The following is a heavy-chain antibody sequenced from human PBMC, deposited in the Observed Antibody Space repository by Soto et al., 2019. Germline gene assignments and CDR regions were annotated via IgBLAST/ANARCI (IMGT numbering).Heavy chain of an antibody. CDR3: AKDSPPWYDFWSGFKEFDY. CDR2: ISGGGGST. Sequence: PGGSLRLSCAASGFTFSSYAMSWVRQAPGKGLEWVSAISGGGGSTYYADSVKGRFTISRDNSKNTLYLQMNSLRAEDTAVYYCAKDSPPWYDFWSGFKEFDYWGQGTLVTVSS. V-gene: IGHV3-23*01. J-gene: IGHJ4*02. CDR1: GFTFSSYA. D-gene: IGHD3-3*01.